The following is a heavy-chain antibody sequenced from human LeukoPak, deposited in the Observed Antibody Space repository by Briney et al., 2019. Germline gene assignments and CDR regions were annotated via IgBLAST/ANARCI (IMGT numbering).Heavy chain of an antibody. CDR3: AKAHYSSSSSPPDY. CDR2: IRYDGSNE. D-gene: IGHD6-6*01. CDR1: GFTFSSFD. J-gene: IGHJ4*02. Sequence: PGGSLRLSCAASGFTFSSFDMHWVRQAPGKGLEWVAFIRYDGSNEYYADSVKGRFTISRDNAKNSLYLQMNSLRAEDMALYYCAKAHYSSSSSPPDYWGQGTLATVSS. V-gene: IGHV3-30*02.